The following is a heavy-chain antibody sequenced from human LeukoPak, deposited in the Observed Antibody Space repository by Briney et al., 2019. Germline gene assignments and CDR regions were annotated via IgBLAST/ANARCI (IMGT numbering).Heavy chain of an antibody. CDR2: IYTSGST. CDR3: ARHGIETATTAFDY. Sequence: SETLSLTCTVSGGSISSYYWSWIRQPPGKGLEWIGYIYTSGSTNYNPSLKSRVTISVDTSKNQFSLKLSSVTAADTAVYYCARHGIETATTAFDYWGQGTLVTVSS. CDR1: GGSISSYY. J-gene: IGHJ4*02. D-gene: IGHD5-24*01. V-gene: IGHV4-4*09.